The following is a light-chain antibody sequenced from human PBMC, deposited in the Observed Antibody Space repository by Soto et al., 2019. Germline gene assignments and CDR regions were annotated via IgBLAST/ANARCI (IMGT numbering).Light chain of an antibody. J-gene: IGKJ1*01. CDR2: DAS. Sequence: EIVMTQSPATLPVSPGERATLSCRASQSVSSNLAWYQQKPGQAPRLLIYDASTRATGIPARFSGSGSGTEFTLTISSLQSEDFAVYHCQQYNNWPRTFGQGTKVEIK. CDR3: QQYNNWPRT. CDR1: QSVSSN. V-gene: IGKV3-15*01.